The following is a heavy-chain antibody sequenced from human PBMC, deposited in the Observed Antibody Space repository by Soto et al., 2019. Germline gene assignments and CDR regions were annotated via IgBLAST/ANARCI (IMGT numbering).Heavy chain of an antibody. CDR1: GGSVSSGSYY. Sequence: QVQLQESGPGLVKPSETLSLTCTVSGGSVSSGSYYWSWIRQPPGKGLEWIGYIYYSGSTNYNPSLKSRVTISVDTSKNHFSLKLSSVTAADTAVYYCARDFVDSYGSFDYCGQGTLVTVSS. J-gene: IGHJ4*02. D-gene: IGHD5-18*01. CDR2: IYYSGST. V-gene: IGHV4-61*01. CDR3: ARDFVDSYGSFDY.